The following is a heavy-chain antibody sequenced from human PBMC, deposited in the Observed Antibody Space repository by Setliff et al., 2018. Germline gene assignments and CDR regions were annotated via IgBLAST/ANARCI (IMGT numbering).Heavy chain of an antibody. V-gene: IGHV3-9*03. CDR1: GFTFDDYA. CDR3: ATWDGKYSRY. J-gene: IGHJ4*02. D-gene: IGHD3-9*01. Sequence: QPGGSLRLSCAASGFTFDDYAMHSVRQPPGKGLEWVSGISWDGETVGYGDSVRGRFTISRDNAKNYLHLQMNSLTTEDMAVYYCATWDGKYSRYWGQGTLVTVSS. CDR2: ISWDGETV.